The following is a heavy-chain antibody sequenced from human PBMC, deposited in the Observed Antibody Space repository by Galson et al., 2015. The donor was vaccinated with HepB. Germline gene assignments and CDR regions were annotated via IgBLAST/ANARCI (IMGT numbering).Heavy chain of an antibody. CDR1: GYSFTSYW. CDR3: ARTSMVRGVIRWFAP. J-gene: IGHJ5*02. V-gene: IGHV5-51*01. CDR2: IYPGDSDT. D-gene: IGHD3-10*01. Sequence: QSGAEVKKPGESLKISCKGSGYSFTSYWIGWVRQMPGKGLEWMGIIYPGDSDTRYSPSFQGQVTISADKSISTAYLQWSSLKASDTAMYYCARTSMVRGVIRWFAPWGQGTLVTVPS.